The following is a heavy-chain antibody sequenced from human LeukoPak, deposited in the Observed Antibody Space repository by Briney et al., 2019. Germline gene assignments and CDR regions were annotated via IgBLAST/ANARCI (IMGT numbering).Heavy chain of an antibody. V-gene: IGHV3-23*01. CDR2: FSNGGDST. J-gene: IGHJ4*02. Sequence: GGSLRLSCAASGVTFSSYAMSWVRQTPGKGLEWVSAFSNGGDSTYNADSVRGRFTISRDNSKNTLYLQMNSLRAEDTAVYYCARDAWRPSYYDDYGGLLNWGQGTLVAVSS. CDR3: ARDAWRPSYYDDYGGLLN. D-gene: IGHD3-22*01. CDR1: GVTFSSYA.